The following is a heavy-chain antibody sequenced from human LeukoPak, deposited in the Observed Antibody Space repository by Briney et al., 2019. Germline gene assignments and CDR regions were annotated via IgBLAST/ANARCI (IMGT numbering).Heavy chain of an antibody. V-gene: IGHV3-7*05. CDR1: GFSFSSDW. Sequence: GGSLRLSCAASGFSFSSDWMSWVRQAPGKGLEWVANIRRDGSQKYYVDSVKGRFTISRDNADNSLYLHMNSLRAEDTAVYYCARPLMGGGNSPFDSWGQGTLVTVSS. J-gene: IGHJ4*02. CDR3: ARPLMGGGNSPFDS. CDR2: IRRDGSQK. D-gene: IGHD4-23*01.